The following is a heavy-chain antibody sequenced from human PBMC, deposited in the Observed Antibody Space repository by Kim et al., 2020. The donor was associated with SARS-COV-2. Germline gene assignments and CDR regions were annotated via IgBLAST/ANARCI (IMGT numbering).Heavy chain of an antibody. Sequence: GGSLRLSCAASGFTFNDYAMHWVRQAPGKGLEWVSGISWNSGSIGYADSVKGRFTISRDNAKNSLYLQMNSLRAEDTALYYCAKDIYSSYWASRLGLDYWGQGTLVTVSS. D-gene: IGHD6-6*01. CDR2: ISWNSGSI. CDR1: GFTFNDYA. CDR3: AKDIYSSYWASRLGLDY. V-gene: IGHV3-9*01. J-gene: IGHJ4*02.